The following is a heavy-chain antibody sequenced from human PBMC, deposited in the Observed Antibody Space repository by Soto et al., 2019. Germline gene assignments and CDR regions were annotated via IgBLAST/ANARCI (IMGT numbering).Heavy chain of an antibody. CDR2: INPNSGGT. CDR3: ARDLGYCSSTSCYYYYGMDV. V-gene: IGHV1-2*02. J-gene: IGHJ6*02. CDR1: GYTFTGYY. D-gene: IGHD2-2*01. Sequence: ASVKVSCKASGYTFTGYYMHWVRQAPGQGLEWMGWINPNSGGTNYAQKFQGRVTMTRDTSISTAYMELSRLRSDDTAVYCCARDLGYCSSTSCYYYYGMDVWGQGTTVTVSS.